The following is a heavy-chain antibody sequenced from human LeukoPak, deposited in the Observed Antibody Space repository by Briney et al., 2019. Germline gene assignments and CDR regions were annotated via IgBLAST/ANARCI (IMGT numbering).Heavy chain of an antibody. J-gene: IGHJ5*02. D-gene: IGHD2-15*01. CDR1: GGSFSGYY. CDR2: INHSGST. Sequence: SETLSLTCAVYGGSFSGYYWSWIRQPPGKGLEWIGEINHSGSTNYNPSLKSRVTISVDTSKNQFSLKLSSVTAADTAVYYCARGLVVVAASSNWFDPWGQGTLVTVSS. CDR3: ARGLVVVAASSNWFDP. V-gene: IGHV4-34*01.